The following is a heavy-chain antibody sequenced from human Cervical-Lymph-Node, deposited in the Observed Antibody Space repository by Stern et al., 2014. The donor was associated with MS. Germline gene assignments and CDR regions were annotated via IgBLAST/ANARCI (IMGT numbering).Heavy chain of an antibody. J-gene: IGHJ4*02. Sequence: VHLVESGGGVVQPGRSLRLSCAASGFIFSSYAMHWVRQAPGKVLDWVAFLSKEGRKQFFADSVKGRFTISRDNSNNTLYLQMNSLRPEDTAVYYCARDTCRGGGCYFRYWGQGILITVSS. D-gene: IGHD2-15*01. CDR2: LSKEGRKQ. V-gene: IGHV3-30*04. CDR3: ARDTCRGGGCYFRY. CDR1: GFIFSSYA.